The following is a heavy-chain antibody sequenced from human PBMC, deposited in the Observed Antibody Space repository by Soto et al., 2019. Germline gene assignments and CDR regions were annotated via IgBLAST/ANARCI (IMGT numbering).Heavy chain of an antibody. V-gene: IGHV4-59*01. J-gene: IGHJ6*02. CDR2: MHYSGSR. D-gene: IGHD5-12*01. Sequence: PSETLSLTCTVSGDSMRSYYWSWIRQPPGKGLEWIGYMHYSGSRKYNPSLKTRVTISVDTSKNQFSLNLSSVTAAGTAVYYCARDRGYSGYDPSYSCDGMDVWGHGTTVTVSS. CDR3: ARDRGYSGYDPSYSCDGMDV. CDR1: GDSMRSYY.